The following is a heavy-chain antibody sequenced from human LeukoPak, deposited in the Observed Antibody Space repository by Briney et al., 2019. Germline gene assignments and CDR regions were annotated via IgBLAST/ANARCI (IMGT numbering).Heavy chain of an antibody. CDR2: ISYDGSNK. CDR3: ARVQPEYCSGGSCYSDDAFDI. J-gene: IGHJ3*02. Sequence: SCKASGGTFSSYAMHWVRQAPGKGLEWVAVISYDGSNKYYADSVKGRFTISRDNSKNTLYLQMNSLRAEDTAVYYCARVQPEYCSGGSCYSDDAFDIWGQGTMVTVSS. V-gene: IGHV3-30-3*01. D-gene: IGHD2-15*01. CDR1: GGTFSSYA.